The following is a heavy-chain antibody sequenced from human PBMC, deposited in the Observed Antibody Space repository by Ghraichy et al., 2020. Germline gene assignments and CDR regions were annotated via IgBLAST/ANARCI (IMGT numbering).Heavy chain of an antibody. CDR2: ISSSGGTI. D-gene: IGHD6-13*01. J-gene: IGHJ4*02. CDR3: ARVSLATNPFES. V-gene: IGHV3-48*03. CDR1: GFNFGIYD. Sequence: GGSLRLSCGASGFNFGIYDMTWVRQAPGKGLEWVSYISSSGGTINYAASVQGRFTISRDNARDSLYLQMDSLRAGDTAVYYCARVSLATNPFESWGQGTLVTVSS.